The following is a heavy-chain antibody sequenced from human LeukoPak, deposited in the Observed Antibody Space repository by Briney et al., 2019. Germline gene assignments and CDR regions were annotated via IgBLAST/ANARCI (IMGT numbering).Heavy chain of an antibody. D-gene: IGHD2-2*01. V-gene: IGHV1-18*01. CDR1: GYTFTSYG. CDR2: ISAHNGNT. J-gene: IGHJ4*02. Sequence: ASVKVSCKASGYTFTSYGISWVRQAPGRGLEWMAWISAHNGNTNYAQNLRDRVTLTTDTSTSTVYMELRSLRSDDTAVYYCASSKTSCSSTSCYDPLDYWGQGTLVTVSS. CDR3: ASSKTSCSSTSCYDPLDY.